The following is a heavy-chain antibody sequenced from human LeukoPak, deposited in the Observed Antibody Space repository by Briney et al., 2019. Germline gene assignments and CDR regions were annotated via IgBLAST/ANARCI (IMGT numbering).Heavy chain of an antibody. Sequence: ASVKVSCKASGYTFTSYYMHWVRQAPGQGLEWMGIINPSGGSTSYAQKFQGRVTMTRDMSTSTAYMELSSLRSEDTAVYYCAVGGYLNWFDPWGQGTLVTVSS. CDR1: GYTFTSYY. V-gene: IGHV1-46*01. CDR2: INPSGGST. CDR3: AVGGYLNWFDP. D-gene: IGHD3-22*01. J-gene: IGHJ5*02.